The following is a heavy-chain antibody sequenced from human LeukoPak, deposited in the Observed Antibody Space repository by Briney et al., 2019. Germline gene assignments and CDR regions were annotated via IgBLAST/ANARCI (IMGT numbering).Heavy chain of an antibody. Sequence: GGSLRLSCAASGFTFSSYAMSWVRQAPGKGLEWVSVIYSGGSTYYADSVKGRFTISRDNSKNTLYLQMNSLRAEDTAVYYCARDRLIPYGSGSYSDYWGQGTLVTVSS. CDR1: GFTFSSYA. CDR3: ARDRLIPYGSGSYSDY. D-gene: IGHD3-10*01. J-gene: IGHJ4*02. CDR2: IYSGGST. V-gene: IGHV3-66*01.